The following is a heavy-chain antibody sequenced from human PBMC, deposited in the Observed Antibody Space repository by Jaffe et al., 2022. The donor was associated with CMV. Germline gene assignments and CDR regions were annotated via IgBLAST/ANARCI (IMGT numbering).Heavy chain of an antibody. CDR3: ARGGVRSSGWYDY. J-gene: IGHJ4*02. V-gene: IGHV4-34*01. D-gene: IGHD6-19*01. Sequence: QVQLQQWGAGLLKPSETLSLTCAVYGGSFSGYYWSWIRQPPGKGLEWIGEINHSGSTNYNPSLKSRVTISVDTSKNQFSLKLSSVTAADTAVYYCARGGVRSSGWYDYWGQGTLVTVSS. CDR1: GGSFSGYY. CDR2: INHSGST.